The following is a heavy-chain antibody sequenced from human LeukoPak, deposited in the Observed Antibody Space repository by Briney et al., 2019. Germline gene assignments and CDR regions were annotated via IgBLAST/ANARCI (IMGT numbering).Heavy chain of an antibody. D-gene: IGHD3-22*01. V-gene: IGHV3-53*01. Sequence: QSGGSLRLSCAASGVTVSSNYISWVRQAPGKGLEWGSVIYSDGSTYYADSVKGRFTISRDNSKNTLYLQMNSLRAEDTAVYYCAREAAWVSDYYDSSPDIWGQGTMVTVSS. J-gene: IGHJ3*02. CDR1: GVTVSSNY. CDR3: AREAAWVSDYYDSSPDI. CDR2: IYSDGST.